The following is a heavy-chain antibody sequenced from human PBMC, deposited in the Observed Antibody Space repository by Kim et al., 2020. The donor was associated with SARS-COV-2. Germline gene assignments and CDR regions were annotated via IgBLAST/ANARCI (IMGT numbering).Heavy chain of an antibody. Sequence: SETLSLTCTVSGGSISSGDYYWSWIRQPPGKGLEWIGYIYYSGSTYYNPSLKSRVTISVDTSKNQFSLKLSSVTAADTAVYYCARDRPDIVVVPAAPPDYYGMDVWGQGTTVTVSS. J-gene: IGHJ6*02. D-gene: IGHD2-2*01. CDR2: IYYSGST. CDR3: ARDRPDIVVVPAAPPDYYGMDV. CDR1: GGSISSGDYY. V-gene: IGHV4-30-4*01.